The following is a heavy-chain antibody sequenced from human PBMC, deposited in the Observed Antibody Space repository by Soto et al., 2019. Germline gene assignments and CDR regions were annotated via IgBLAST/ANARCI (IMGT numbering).Heavy chain of an antibody. CDR3: ARGVSWSGRLLVWFSGDYYFYGMDV. CDR2: FHYSGRT. J-gene: IGHJ6*02. Sequence: SETLSLTCSVSGGSISSGPYSWGWIRQPPGKGLEWIGTFHYSGRTYYSPSLESRVTISVDTSKNQFSLKLSSVTAADTAVYYCARGVSWSGRLLVWFSGDYYFYGMDVWGQGTTVTVSS. V-gene: IGHV4-39*07. CDR1: GGSISSGPYS. D-gene: IGHD3-3*01.